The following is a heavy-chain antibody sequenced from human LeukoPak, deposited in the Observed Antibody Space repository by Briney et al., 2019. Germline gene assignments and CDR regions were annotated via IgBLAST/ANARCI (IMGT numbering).Heavy chain of an antibody. CDR1: GFTFSSYS. CDR3: AKVFTIMVRGVIDY. Sequence: GGSLRLSCAASGFTFSSYSVNWVRQAPGKGLEWVSSISSSSSYIYYADSVKGRFTISRDNSKNTLYLQMNSLRAEDTAVYYCAKVFTIMVRGVIDYWGQGTLVTVSS. V-gene: IGHV3-21*04. J-gene: IGHJ4*02. D-gene: IGHD3-10*01. CDR2: ISSSSSYI.